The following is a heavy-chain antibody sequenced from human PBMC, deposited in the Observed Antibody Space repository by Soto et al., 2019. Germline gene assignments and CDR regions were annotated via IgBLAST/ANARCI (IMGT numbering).Heavy chain of an antibody. CDR2: ISSSSSYI. Sequence: EVQLVESGGGLVKPGGSLRLSCAASGFTFSSYSMNWVRQAPGKGLEWVSSISSSSSYIYYADSVKGRFTISRDNAKNSLYLQMNSLRAEDTALYYCAREDPTGTTPFDYWGQGTLVTVSS. CDR1: GFTFSSYS. D-gene: IGHD1-1*01. CDR3: AREDPTGTTPFDY. V-gene: IGHV3-21*01. J-gene: IGHJ4*02.